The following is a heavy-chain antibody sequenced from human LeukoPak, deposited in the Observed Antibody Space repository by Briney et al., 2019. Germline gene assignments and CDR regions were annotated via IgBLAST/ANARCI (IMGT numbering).Heavy chain of an antibody. CDR2: IYGNDEK. V-gene: IGHV2-5*01. CDR1: GFSLSSSGVG. Sequence: SGPTLVNPTQTLTLTCTFSGFSLSSSGVGVAWKRQPPGKPLEWLALIYGNDEKRYSPSLKSRLTITKDTSENRVVLTMTDMDPVDTATYYCVHDIPGREGFQHWGQGTLVTVSS. CDR3: VHDIPGREGFQH. D-gene: IGHD2-2*01. J-gene: IGHJ1*01.